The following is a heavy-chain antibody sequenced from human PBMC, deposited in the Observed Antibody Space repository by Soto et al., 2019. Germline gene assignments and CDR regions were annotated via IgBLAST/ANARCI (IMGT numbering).Heavy chain of an antibody. V-gene: IGHV4-34*01. CDR3: ARAVWYFDY. CDR1: GGSFSGYY. CDR2: INHSGST. D-gene: IGHD2-21*01. J-gene: IGHJ4*02. Sequence: PSETLSLTCAVYGGSFSGYYWSWIRQPPGKGLEWIGEINHSGSTNYNPSLKSRVTISVDTSKNQFSLKLSSVTAADTAVYYCARAVWYFDYWCQGTLVPVSS.